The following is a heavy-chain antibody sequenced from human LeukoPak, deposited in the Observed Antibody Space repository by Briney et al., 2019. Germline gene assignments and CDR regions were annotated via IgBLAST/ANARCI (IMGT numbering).Heavy chain of an antibody. D-gene: IGHD3-22*01. CDR1: GGSISSYY. V-gene: IGHV4-59*01. J-gene: IGHJ4*02. Sequence: PSETLSLTCTVSGGSISSYYWSWIRQPPGKGPEWIGYIYYSGSTNYNPSLKSRVTISVDTSKNQFSLKLSSVTAADTAVYYCAGVDDSSGTLFDYWGQGTLVTVSS. CDR3: AGVDDSSGTLFDY. CDR2: IYYSGST.